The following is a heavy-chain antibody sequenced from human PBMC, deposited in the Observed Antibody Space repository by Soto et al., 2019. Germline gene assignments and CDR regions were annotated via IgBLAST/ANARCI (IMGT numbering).Heavy chain of an antibody. J-gene: IGHJ4*02. CDR3: AKSGELSDYFDY. CDR1: GLTFSSYA. D-gene: IGHD3-16*02. Sequence: GGSLRLSSAASGLTFSSYAMSWVRQAPGKGLEWVSAISGSGGSTYYADSVKGRFTISRDNSKNTLYLQMNSLRAEDTAVYYCAKSGELSDYFDYWGQGTLVTVSS. CDR2: ISGSGGST. V-gene: IGHV3-23*01.